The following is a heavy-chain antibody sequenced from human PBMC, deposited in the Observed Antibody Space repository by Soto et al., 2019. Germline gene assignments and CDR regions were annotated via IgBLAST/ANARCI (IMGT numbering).Heavy chain of an antibody. D-gene: IGHD3-3*01. Sequence: PGGSLRLSCAASGFTFSNAWINWVRQAPGKGLEWVGRIKSKTDGGTTDFAAPVKGRFAISRDDSKNMVYLQMNSLKTEDTAVYYCTAGAYITTVMSGFDHWGHGTLVTVSS. J-gene: IGHJ4*01. CDR3: TAGAYITTVMSGFDH. V-gene: IGHV3-15*07. CDR1: GFTFSNAW. CDR2: IKSKTDGGTT.